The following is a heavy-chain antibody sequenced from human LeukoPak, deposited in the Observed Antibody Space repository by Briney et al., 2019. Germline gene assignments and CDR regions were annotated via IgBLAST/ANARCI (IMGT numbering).Heavy chain of an antibody. V-gene: IGHV4-4*02. CDR1: GGSISSSNW. D-gene: IGHD6-13*01. J-gene: IGHJ4*02. CDR3: ARVAGYSSRPFDY. Sequence: PSGTLSLTCAVSGGSISSSNWWSWVRQPPGKGLEWIGEIYHSGSTNYNPSLKSRVTISVDTSKNQFSLKLSSVTAADTAVYYCARVAGYSSRPFDYWGQGTLVTVSS. CDR2: IYHSGST.